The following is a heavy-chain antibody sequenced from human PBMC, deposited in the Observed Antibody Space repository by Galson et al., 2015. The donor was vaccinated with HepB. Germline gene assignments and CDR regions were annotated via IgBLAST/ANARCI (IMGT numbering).Heavy chain of an antibody. V-gene: IGHV3-23*01. CDR1: GFTFSTYA. CDR2: ISGSFNNT. J-gene: IGHJ4*02. D-gene: IGHD4-17*01. Sequence: SLRLSCAASGFTFSTYAMSWVRQAPGKGLEWVSTISGSFNNTYYADSVKGRFTISRDNSKNTLYLQMNSLRAEDTAVYYCAIRSHFDYWGQGTLVTVSS. CDR3: AIRSHFDY.